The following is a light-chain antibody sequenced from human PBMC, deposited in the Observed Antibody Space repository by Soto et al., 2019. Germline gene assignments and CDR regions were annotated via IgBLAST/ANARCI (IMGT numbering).Light chain of an antibody. CDR3: SSYTSSTTWV. CDR2: EVT. J-gene: IGLJ7*01. V-gene: IGLV2-14*01. Sequence: QSVLTQPASVSGSPGQSITISCTGTSSDVGCYNYVSWYQQHPGKAPKLMIYEVTNRPSGVSNRFSGSKSGNTASLTISGLQAEDEADYYCSSYTSSTTWVFGGGTQLTLL. CDR1: SSDVGCYNY.